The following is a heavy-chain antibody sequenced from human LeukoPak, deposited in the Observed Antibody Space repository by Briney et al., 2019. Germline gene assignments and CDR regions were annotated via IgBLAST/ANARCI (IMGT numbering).Heavy chain of an antibody. CDR2: ST. V-gene: IGHV3-23*01. Sequence: STKYADSVKGRFTISRDNSKNTLYLQMNSLRAEDTAVYYCAKDTSLDYADYWGQGTLVTVYS. J-gene: IGHJ4*02. CDR3: AKDTSLDYADY.